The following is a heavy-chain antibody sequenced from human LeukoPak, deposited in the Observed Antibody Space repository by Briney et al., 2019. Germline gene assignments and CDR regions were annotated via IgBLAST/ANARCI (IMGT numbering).Heavy chain of an antibody. V-gene: IGHV3-30*03. CDR1: GFTFSSYG. D-gene: IGHD6-6*01. Sequence: GGSLRLSCAASGFTFSSYGMHWVRQAPGKGLEWVALISYDGSNKYYAGSVKGRFTISRDNSKNTLYLQMNSLRAEDTAGYYCGSQLVHGFDYWGQGTLVTVSS. J-gene: IGHJ4*02. CDR2: ISYDGSNK. CDR3: GSQLVHGFDY.